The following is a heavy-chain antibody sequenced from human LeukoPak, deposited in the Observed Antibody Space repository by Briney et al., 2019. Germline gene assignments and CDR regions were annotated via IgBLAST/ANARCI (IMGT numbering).Heavy chain of an antibody. V-gene: IGHV3-21*01. CDR1: GFTFSSYS. Sequence: PGGSLRLSCAASGFTFSSYSMNWVRQAPGKGLEWVSSISSSSSYIYYADSVKGRFTISRDNAKNSLYLQMNSLRAEDTAVYYCATRYNWNSPNDYWGQGTLVTVSS. J-gene: IGHJ4*02. CDR2: ISSSSSYI. D-gene: IGHD1-1*01. CDR3: ATRYNWNSPNDY.